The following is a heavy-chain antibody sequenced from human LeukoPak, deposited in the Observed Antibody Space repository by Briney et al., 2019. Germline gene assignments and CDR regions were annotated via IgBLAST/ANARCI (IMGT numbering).Heavy chain of an antibody. J-gene: IGHJ5*02. D-gene: IGHD6-13*01. Sequence: ASVKVSCKASGYTFTDYYMNWVRQAPGQGLEWMGWINPNSGGTNDAQKFQGRVTMTRDTSISTAYMELSRLRSDDTAVYYCAEGSIAATSFDPWGQGTLVTVSS. CDR2: INPNSGGT. V-gene: IGHV1-2*02. CDR1: GYTFTDYY. CDR3: AEGSIAATSFDP.